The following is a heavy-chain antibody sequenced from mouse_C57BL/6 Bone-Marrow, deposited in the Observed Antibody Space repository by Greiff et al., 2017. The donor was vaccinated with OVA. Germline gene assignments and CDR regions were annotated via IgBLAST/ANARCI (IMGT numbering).Heavy chain of an antibody. CDR3: TRDGYYAMDY. V-gene: IGHV5-9-1*02. D-gene: IGHD2-3*01. CDR2: ISSGGDYI. J-gene: IGHJ4*01. CDR1: GFTFSSYA. Sequence: EVKLVESGEGLVKPGGSLKLSCAASGFTFSSYAMSWVRQTPEKRLEWVAYISSGGDYIYYSDTVKGRFTSSRDNDRNTLYLQISSLKSADTAMYYCTRDGYYAMDYWGQGTSVTVSS.